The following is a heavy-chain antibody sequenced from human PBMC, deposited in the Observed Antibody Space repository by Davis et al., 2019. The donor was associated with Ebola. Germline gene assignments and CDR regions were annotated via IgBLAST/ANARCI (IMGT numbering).Heavy chain of an antibody. V-gene: IGHV1-3*01. J-gene: IGHJ4*02. Sequence: ASVKVSCKASGYTFTRHAIHWVRQAPGQRHEWMGWINAGTGYTKYSQKFQGRVTFTSDTSATTAYMELSSLRSEDTAVYFCGRGDYGNSVFDFWGQGSLVTVSS. D-gene: IGHD4-11*01. CDR3: GRGDYGNSVFDF. CDR1: GYTFTRHA. CDR2: INAGTGYT.